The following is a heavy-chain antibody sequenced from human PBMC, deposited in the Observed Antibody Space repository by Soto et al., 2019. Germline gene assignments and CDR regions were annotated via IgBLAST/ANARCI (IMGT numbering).Heavy chain of an antibody. CDR3: ARPADSSGYLSAFDI. CDR1: GFTFSSFS. V-gene: IGHV3-21*01. D-gene: IGHD3-22*01. Sequence: PGGSLRLSCAASGFTFSSFSMNWARQAPGKGLEWVSSISSSSYIYYADSVKGRFTISRDNAKNSLYLQMNSLRAEDTAVYYCARPADSSGYLSAFDIWGQGTMVTVSS. CDR2: ISSSSYI. J-gene: IGHJ3*02.